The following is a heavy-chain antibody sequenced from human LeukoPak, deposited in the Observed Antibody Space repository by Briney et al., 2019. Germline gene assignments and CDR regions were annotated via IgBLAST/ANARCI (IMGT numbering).Heavy chain of an antibody. Sequence: SQTLSLTCTVPGGSISSYYWSWIRQPPGKGLEWIGYIYYSGSTNYNPSLKSRVTISVDTSKNQFSLKLSSVTAADTAVYYCARASFDYGMDVWGQGTTVTVSS. CDR3: ARASFDYGMDV. CDR2: IYYSGST. V-gene: IGHV4-59*01. D-gene: IGHD6-6*01. CDR1: GGSISSYY. J-gene: IGHJ6*02.